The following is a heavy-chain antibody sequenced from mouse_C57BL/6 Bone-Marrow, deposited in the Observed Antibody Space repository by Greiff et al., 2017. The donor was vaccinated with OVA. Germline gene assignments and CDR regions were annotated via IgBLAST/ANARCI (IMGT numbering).Heavy chain of an antibody. J-gene: IGHJ3*01. CDR3: AKDYYGSRRFAY. Sequence: QVQLQQSGAELARPGASVKLSCKASGYTFTSYGISWVKQRTGQGLEWIGEIYPRSGNTYYNEKFKGKATLTADKSSSTAYMELRSLTSEDSAVYFGAKDYYGSRRFAYWGQGTLVTVSA. D-gene: IGHD1-1*01. CDR2: IYPRSGNT. CDR1: GYTFTSYG. V-gene: IGHV1-81*01.